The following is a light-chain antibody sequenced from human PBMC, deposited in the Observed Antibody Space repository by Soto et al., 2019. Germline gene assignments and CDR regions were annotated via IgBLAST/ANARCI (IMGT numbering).Light chain of an antibody. J-gene: IGKJ4*01. CDR1: QSVSNY. CDR3: PQRSSSPST. CDR2: DVS. V-gene: IGKV3-11*01. Sequence: EIVLTQSPATLSLSPGEGATLSCRASQSVSNYLAWYQQTPGQVPRLLIYDVSTRATCIPGRFSGSGSGTDFTLPISSFEPADFAVYYCPQRSSSPSTIGGWSKVKIK.